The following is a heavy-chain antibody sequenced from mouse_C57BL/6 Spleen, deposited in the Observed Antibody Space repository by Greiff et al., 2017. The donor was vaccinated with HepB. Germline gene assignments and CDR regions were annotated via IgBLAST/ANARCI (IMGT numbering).Heavy chain of an antibody. V-gene: IGHV1-61*01. J-gene: IGHJ4*01. CDR2: IYPSDSET. CDR1: GYTFTSYW. Sequence: VKLKQPGAELVRPGSSVKLSCKASGYTFTSYWMDWVKQRPGQGLEWIGNIYPSDSETHYNQKFKDKATLTVDKSSSTAYMQLSSLTSEDSAVYYCARDSSGYGYAMDYWGQGTSVTVSS. CDR3: ARDSSGYGYAMDY. D-gene: IGHD3-2*02.